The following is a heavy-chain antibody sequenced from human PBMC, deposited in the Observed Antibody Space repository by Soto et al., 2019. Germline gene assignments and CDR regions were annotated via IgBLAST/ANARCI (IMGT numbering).Heavy chain of an antibody. CDR1: GFTVSSNY. V-gene: IGHV3-66*01. J-gene: IGHJ6*03. CDR3: ARVDYSNYYYYYYMDV. Sequence: PWGSLTLSCAASGFTVSSNYMSWVRQAPGKGLEWVSVIYSGGSTYYADSVKGRFTISRDNSKNTLYLQMNSLRAEDTAVYYCARVDYSNYYYYYYMDVWGKGTTVTVSS. D-gene: IGHD4-4*01. CDR2: IYSGGST.